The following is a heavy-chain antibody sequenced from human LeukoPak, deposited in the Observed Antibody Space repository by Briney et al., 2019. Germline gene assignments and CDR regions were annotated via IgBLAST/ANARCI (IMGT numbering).Heavy chain of an antibody. CDR3: ARDGTTLDAFDI. Sequence: GGSPRLSCAASGFTFSSYAMHWVRQAPGKGLEWVAVISYDGSNKYYADSVKGRFTISRDNSKNTLYLQMNSLRAEDTAVYYCARDGTTLDAFDIWGQGTMVTVSS. CDR2: ISYDGSNK. V-gene: IGHV3-30-3*01. D-gene: IGHD1-7*01. CDR1: GFTFSSYA. J-gene: IGHJ3*02.